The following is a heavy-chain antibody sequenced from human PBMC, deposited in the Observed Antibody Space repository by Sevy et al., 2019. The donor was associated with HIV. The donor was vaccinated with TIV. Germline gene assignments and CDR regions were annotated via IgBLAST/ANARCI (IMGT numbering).Heavy chain of an antibody. CDR3: ARDRYCSSTSCYSDWYYYYYYGMDV. J-gene: IGHJ6*02. CDR2: IKQDGSEK. V-gene: IGHV3-7*01. D-gene: IGHD2-2*01. Sequence: GGSLRLSCAASGFTFSSYWMSWVRQAPGKGLEWVANIKQDGSEKYYVDSVKGRFTISRDNAKNSLYLQMNSLRAEDTAVYYCARDRYCSSTSCYSDWYYYYYYGMDVWGQWTTVTVSS. CDR1: GFTFSSYW.